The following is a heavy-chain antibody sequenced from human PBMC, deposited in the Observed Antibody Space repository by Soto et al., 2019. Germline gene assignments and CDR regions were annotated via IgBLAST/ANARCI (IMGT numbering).Heavy chain of an antibody. V-gene: IGHV4-31*03. CDR3: ASYSTDDTGAAFLDY. J-gene: IGHJ4*02. Sequence: TLSLTCSVSGVSISRVGHYWSWIRQHPGKGLEWIGYIYYTGTTYHNPTLKGRLTLSMDMSENQFSLKLTSVTAADTAVYFCASYSTDDTGAAFLDYWGQGTLLTVSS. CDR1: GVSISRVGHY. D-gene: IGHD2-8*02. CDR2: IYYTGTT.